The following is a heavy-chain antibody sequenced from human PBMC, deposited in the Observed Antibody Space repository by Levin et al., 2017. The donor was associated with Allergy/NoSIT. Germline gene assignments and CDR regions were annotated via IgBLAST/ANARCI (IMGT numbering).Heavy chain of an antibody. Sequence: GESLKISCKASGYPFSSYYMHWVRQAPGQGLEWMGVINPSGGSTTYAQKFQGRVIMTRDTSTSIGYMELSSLRSEDTAIYYCSRDGYTSGWFRGYYFDYWGQGVLVTVSS. J-gene: IGHJ4*02. CDR2: INPSGGST. V-gene: IGHV1-46*01. CDR3: SRDGYTSGWFRGYYFDY. CDR1: GYPFSSYY. D-gene: IGHD6-19*01.